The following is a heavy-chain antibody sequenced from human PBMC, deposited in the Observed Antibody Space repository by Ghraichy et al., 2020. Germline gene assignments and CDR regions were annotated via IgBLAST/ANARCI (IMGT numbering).Heavy chain of an antibody. CDR2: INRDGSTT. Sequence: GGSLRLSCAASGIAFSRYWFNWVRQAPGKGLDWVSRINRDGSTTNYADSVKGRFTISRDDAKNTLYLQMSSLRAEDTAVYYCAADSPWLPVSFGRTGWFEPWGYGTLFTVSS. J-gene: IGHJ5*02. V-gene: IGHV3-74*01. D-gene: IGHD3/OR15-3a*01. CDR3: AADSPWLPVSFGRTGWFEP. CDR1: GIAFSRYW.